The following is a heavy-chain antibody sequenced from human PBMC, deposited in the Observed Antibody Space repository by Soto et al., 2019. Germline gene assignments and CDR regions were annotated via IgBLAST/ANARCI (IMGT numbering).Heavy chain of an antibody. Sequence: LSLTCTVSGGSISSYYWSWIRQPPGKGLEWIGYIYYSGSTNYNPSLKSRVTISVDTSKNQFSLKLSSVTAADTAVYYCARRYGGTFDYWGQGTLVTSPQ. J-gene: IGHJ4*02. D-gene: IGHD2-15*01. CDR2: IYYSGST. CDR3: ARRYGGTFDY. V-gene: IGHV4-59*08. CDR1: GGSISSYY.